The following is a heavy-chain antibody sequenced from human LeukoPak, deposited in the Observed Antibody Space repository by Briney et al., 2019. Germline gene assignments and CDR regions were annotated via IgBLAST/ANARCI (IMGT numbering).Heavy chain of an antibody. CDR2: INPSSGGT. V-gene: IGHV1-2*02. CDR3: ARGRRYCSGGSCPEYFQH. J-gene: IGHJ1*01. CDR1: GYTFTGYY. Sequence: ASVKVSCKASGYTFTGYYMHWVRQAPGQGLEWMGWINPSSGGTNYAQKFQGRVTMTRDTSISTAYMELSRLRSDDTAVYYCARGRRYCSGGSCPEYFQHWGQGTLVTVSS. D-gene: IGHD2-15*01.